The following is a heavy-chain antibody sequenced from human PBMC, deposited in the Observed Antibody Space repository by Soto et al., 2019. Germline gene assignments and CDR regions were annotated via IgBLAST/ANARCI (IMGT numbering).Heavy chain of an antibody. D-gene: IGHD3-16*02. CDR3: ARGDYIWGSYRLNYFDY. Sequence: SQTLSLTCAISGDSVSSNSAAWNWIRQSPSRGLEWLGRTYYRSKWYNDYAVSVKSRITINPDTSKNQFSLQLNSVTPEDTAVYYCARGDYIWGSYRLNYFDYWGQGTLVTVSS. CDR1: GDSVSSNSAA. J-gene: IGHJ4*02. V-gene: IGHV6-1*01. CDR2: TYYRSKWYN.